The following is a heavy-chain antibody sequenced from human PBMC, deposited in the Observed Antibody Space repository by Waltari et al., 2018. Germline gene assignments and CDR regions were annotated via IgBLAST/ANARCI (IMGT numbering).Heavy chain of an antibody. Sequence: EVQLVESGGGLVKPGGSLTLSCEASGFNFKSVSMTWVRQAPGKWLEWLSTIASGSDYIFYAVSVRGRFTISRDNARSTVNLRMNSLRTEDTAVYYCVKGGYIISDYWGQGIQVIVSS. D-gene: IGHD3-22*01. CDR1: GFNFKSVS. J-gene: IGHJ4*02. CDR3: VKGGYIISDY. V-gene: IGHV3-21*02. CDR2: IASGSDYI.